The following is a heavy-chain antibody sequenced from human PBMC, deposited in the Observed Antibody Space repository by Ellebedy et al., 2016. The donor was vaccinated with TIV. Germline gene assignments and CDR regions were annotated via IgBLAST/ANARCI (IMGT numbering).Heavy chain of an antibody. CDR1: GFTFNSFA. CDR2: ISNSGEST. Sequence: GESLKISCVASGFTFNSFAMSWVRQAPGKGLEWVSTISNSGESTNNADSGKGRFTIPRDNSKNTLYLQMNGLRAEDTAVYYCAKDRIVGARKFDDWGQGTLVTVSS. V-gene: IGHV3-23*01. D-gene: IGHD1-26*01. CDR3: AKDRIVGARKFDD. J-gene: IGHJ4*02.